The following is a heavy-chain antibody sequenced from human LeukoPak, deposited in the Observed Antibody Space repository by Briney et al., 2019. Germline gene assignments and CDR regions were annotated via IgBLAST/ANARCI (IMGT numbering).Heavy chain of an antibody. CDR1: GYTFTRYG. CDR3: ARRSTMVRGVIDY. V-gene: IGHV1-18*01. J-gene: IGHJ4*02. D-gene: IGHD3-10*01. CDR2: ISAYKGNT. Sequence: ASVKVSCKASGYTFTRYGISWVRQAPGKGLEGMGWISAYKGNTNYAQKLQGRVTITTDTSTSTAYMVLRSLRSDDTAVYYCARRSTMVRGVIDYWGQGTLVTVSS.